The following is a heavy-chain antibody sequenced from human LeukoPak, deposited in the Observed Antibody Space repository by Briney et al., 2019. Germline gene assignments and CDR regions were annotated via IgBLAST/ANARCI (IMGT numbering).Heavy chain of an antibody. D-gene: IGHD2-2*01. CDR1: GYTFTSYY. Sequence: ASVKVSCKASGYTFTSYYMHWVRQAPGQGLEWMGIINPSGGSTSYAQKFQGRVTMTRGTSTSTVYMELSSLRSEDTAVYYCARVPPAGYYGMDVWGQGTTVTVSS. CDR2: INPSGGST. V-gene: IGHV1-46*01. CDR3: ARVPPAGYYGMDV. J-gene: IGHJ6*02.